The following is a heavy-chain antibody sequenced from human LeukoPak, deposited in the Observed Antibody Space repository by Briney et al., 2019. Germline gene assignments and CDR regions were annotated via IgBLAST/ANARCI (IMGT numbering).Heavy chain of an antibody. V-gene: IGHV5-51*03. Sequence: GESLKISCKGSGYSFTSYWIGWVRQMPGKGLEWMGIIYPGDSDTRCSPSFQGQVTISADKSISTAYLQWSSLKASDTAMYYCASTITIFGVVLKDAFDIWGQGTMVTVSS. D-gene: IGHD3-3*01. CDR3: ASTITIFGVVLKDAFDI. J-gene: IGHJ3*02. CDR1: GYSFTSYW. CDR2: IYPGDSDT.